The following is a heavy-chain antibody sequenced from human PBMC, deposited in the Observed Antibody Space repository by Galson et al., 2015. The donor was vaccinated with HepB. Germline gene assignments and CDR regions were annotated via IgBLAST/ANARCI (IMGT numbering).Heavy chain of an antibody. V-gene: IGHV3-7*03. Sequence: SLRLSCAASGFTFRTYWMTWVRQAPGKGLEWVANIKQDGSEKNYVDSVKGRFTISRDNAKNSLFLQMNSLRAEDTAVYYCVRVGSSWYSYLDSWGQGTLVTVSS. CDR3: VRVGSSWYSYLDS. D-gene: IGHD6-13*01. J-gene: IGHJ4*02. CDR2: IKQDGSEK. CDR1: GFTFRTYW.